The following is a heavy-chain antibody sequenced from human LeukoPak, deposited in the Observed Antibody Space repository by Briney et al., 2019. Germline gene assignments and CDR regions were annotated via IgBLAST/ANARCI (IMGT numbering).Heavy chain of an antibody. J-gene: IGHJ4*02. CDR2: INAANGNT. D-gene: IGHD3-10*01. CDR3: ARARIAMVRGVPRTYYFDY. V-gene: IGHV1-3*01. Sequence: ASVKVSCKTSGFTFTTYTMHWVRQAPGQRLEWMGWINAANGNTQYSQKFQGRVTITRDTSASTAYMELSSLRSEDTAVYYCARARIAMVRGVPRTYYFDYWGQGTLVTVSS. CDR1: GFTFTTYT.